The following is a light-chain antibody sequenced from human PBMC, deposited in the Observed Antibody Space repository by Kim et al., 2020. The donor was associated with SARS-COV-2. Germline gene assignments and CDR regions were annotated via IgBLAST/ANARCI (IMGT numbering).Light chain of an antibody. CDR1: SLRTYY. V-gene: IGLV3-19*01. CDR2: GKN. Sequence: SSELTQDPAVSVALGQTVRITCQGDSLRTYYASWYQQKPGQAPILVIYGKNNRPSGIPDRFSGSSSGNTASLTVTGAQAVDEADYYCNSRDSSGDHVVFGGGTQLTVL. J-gene: IGLJ2*01. CDR3: NSRDSSGDHVV.